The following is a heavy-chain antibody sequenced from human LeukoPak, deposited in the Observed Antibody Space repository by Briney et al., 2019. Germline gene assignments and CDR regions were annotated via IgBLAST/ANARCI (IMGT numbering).Heavy chain of an antibody. D-gene: IGHD1-1*01. CDR3: ARGNWNDVVGYYFDY. CDR1: GYSISSGYY. J-gene: IGHJ4*02. CDR2: IYHSGSP. V-gene: IGHV4-38-2*02. Sequence: SETLSLTCTVSGYSISSGYYWGWIRQPPGKGLEWIGSIYHSGSPYYNPSLKSRVTISVDTSKNHFSLKLSSVTAADTAVYYCARGNWNDVVGYYFDYWGQGTLVTVSS.